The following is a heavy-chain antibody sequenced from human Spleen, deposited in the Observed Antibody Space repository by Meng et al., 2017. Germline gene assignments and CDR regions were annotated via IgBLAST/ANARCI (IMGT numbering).Heavy chain of an antibody. CDR3: AXGTPGRRYADY. CDR1: MGTFISYA. CDR2: LGAXXGDT. Sequence: QVQXXQSGAEXXKPGXSVKVSCKASMGTFISYAISWVGXXPGQGXXWMAGLGAXXGDTXHAPRXXXXVTXXXDRPTXTAYMXLXXXRSXXXGVXYXAXGTPGRRYADYWGQGTLVTVSS. J-gene: IGHJ4*02. D-gene: IGHD3-10*01. V-gene: IGHV1-69*10.